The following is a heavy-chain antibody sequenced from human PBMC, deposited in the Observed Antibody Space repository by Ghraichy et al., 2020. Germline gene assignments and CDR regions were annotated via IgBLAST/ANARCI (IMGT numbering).Heavy chain of an antibody. J-gene: IGHJ4*02. D-gene: IGHD3-10*01. V-gene: IGHV4-59*01. CDR1: GGSISGYY. CDR2: KYFSGST. CDR3: ARGRGGSGSHYDN. Sequence: LSLTCIVSGGSISGYYWSWIRQPPGKGLEWIAYKYFSGSTNYNPSLKSRVTISVDTSKNQLSLKLTSLTAADTAVYYCARGRGGSGSHYDNWGQGSLVVVSS.